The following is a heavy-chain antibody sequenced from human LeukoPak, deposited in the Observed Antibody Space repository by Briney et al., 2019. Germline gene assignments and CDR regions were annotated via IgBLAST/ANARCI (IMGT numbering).Heavy chain of an antibody. CDR2: IYYSGST. CDR3: ARHNRGYCSSTSCYTFWLRNFPPFDY. V-gene: IGHV4-30-4*01. Sequence: PSETLSLTCTVSGGSISSGDYYWSWIRQPPGKGLEWIGYIYYSGSTYYNPSLKSRVTISVDTSKNQFSLKLSSVTAADTAVYYCARHNRGYCSSTSCYTFWLRNFPPFDYWGQGTLVTVSS. D-gene: IGHD2-2*02. J-gene: IGHJ4*02. CDR1: GGSISSGDYY.